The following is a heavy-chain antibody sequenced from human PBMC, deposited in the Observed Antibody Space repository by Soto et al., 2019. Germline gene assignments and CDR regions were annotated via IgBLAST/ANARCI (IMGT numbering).Heavy chain of an antibody. Sequence: EVQLVESGGGLVQPGGSLRLSCAASGFSLSDYWMNWVRQAPGKGLEWVAIIKQDGSDRYHVDSVKGRFTISRDNAKNSLYLQMSSLRFEATALYYCARGRGWLHDYWGQGTLVTVST. V-gene: IGHV3-7*01. CDR1: GFSLSDYW. J-gene: IGHJ4*02. CDR3: ARGRGWLHDY. D-gene: IGHD6-19*01. CDR2: IKQDGSDR.